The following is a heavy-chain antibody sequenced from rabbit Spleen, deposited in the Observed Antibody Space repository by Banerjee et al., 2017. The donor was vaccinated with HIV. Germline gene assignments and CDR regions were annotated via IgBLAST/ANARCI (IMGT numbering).Heavy chain of an antibody. D-gene: IGHD4-1*01. J-gene: IGHJ4*01. CDR1: GFSFSSNW. CDR3: ARDLAGVIGWNFSL. CDR2: IDTSDGDT. Sequence: QSLEESGGGLVKPGGTLTLTCTVSGFSFSSNWICWVRQAPGKGLEWIACIDTSDGDTDYANWPKGRFTISKASSTTVTLQMTSLTAADTATYFCARDLAGVIGWNFSLWGPGTLVSVS. V-gene: IGHV1S40*01.